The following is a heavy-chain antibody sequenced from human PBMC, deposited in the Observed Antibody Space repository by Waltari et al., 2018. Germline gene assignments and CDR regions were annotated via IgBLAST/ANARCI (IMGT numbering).Heavy chain of an antibody. J-gene: IGHJ3*01. CDR3: ARDIAFGGVIVMNEAFDF. CDR2: ISATVSNT. CDR1: VFTFSSYG. D-gene: IGHD3-16*02. Sequence: QLYLVESGGGVVQPGRSLRLSCAASVFTFSSYGMHWVRQPPGKGLQWGASISATVSNTYYADSVRGRFTISRDNSKNILDLQMNSLRAEDTAVYYCARDIAFGGVIVMNEAFDFRGRGTTVTVSP. V-gene: IGHV3-33*01.